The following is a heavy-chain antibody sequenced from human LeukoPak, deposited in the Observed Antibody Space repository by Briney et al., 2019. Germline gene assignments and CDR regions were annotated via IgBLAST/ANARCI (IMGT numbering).Heavy chain of an antibody. D-gene: IGHD5-12*01. V-gene: IGHV1-18*01. CDR3: ARGAAGGYSPSVEFDY. Sequence: ASVKVSCTASGFTFTGHGFNWVRQAPGQGLEWMAWISAYNGNTNYAQKVQGRVTMTTDTSTTTAYMELRSLTSDDTAVYYCARGAAGGYSPSVEFDYWGQGTLVTVSS. CDR1: GFTFTGHG. J-gene: IGHJ4*02. CDR2: ISAYNGNT.